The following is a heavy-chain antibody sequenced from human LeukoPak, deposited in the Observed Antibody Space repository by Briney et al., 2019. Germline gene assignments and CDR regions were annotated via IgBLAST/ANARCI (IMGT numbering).Heavy chain of an antibody. Sequence: SETLSLTCTVSGGSISSYYWSWIRQPPGKGLEWIGYIYYSGSTNYNPPLKSRVTISVDTSKNQFSLKLSSVAAADTAVYYCARAPYYYDSSGYYLRYNWFDPWGQGTLVTVSS. J-gene: IGHJ5*02. V-gene: IGHV4-59*01. D-gene: IGHD3-22*01. CDR2: IYYSGST. CDR3: ARAPYYYDSSGYYLRYNWFDP. CDR1: GGSISSYY.